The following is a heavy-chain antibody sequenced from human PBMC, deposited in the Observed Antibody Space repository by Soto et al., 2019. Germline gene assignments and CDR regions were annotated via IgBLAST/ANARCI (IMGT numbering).Heavy chain of an antibody. CDR3: AREARWLQANWFDP. Sequence: QVQLVQSGAEVKKPGSSVKVSCTASGGTFSSYTISWVRQAPGQGLEWMGRIIPIIGIANYAQKFQGRVTITADKSTSTAYMELSSLRSEDTAVYYCAREARWLQANWFDPWGQGTLVTVSS. J-gene: IGHJ5*02. V-gene: IGHV1-69*02. D-gene: IGHD5-12*01. CDR1: GGTFSSYT. CDR2: IIPIIGIA.